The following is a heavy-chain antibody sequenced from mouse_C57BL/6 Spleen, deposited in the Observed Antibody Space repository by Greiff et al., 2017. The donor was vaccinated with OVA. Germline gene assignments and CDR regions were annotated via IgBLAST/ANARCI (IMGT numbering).Heavy chain of an antibody. V-gene: IGHV1-50*01. CDR3: AYGSPCAY. CDR2: IDPSDSYT. Sequence: VKLKQPGAELVKPGASVKLPCKASGYTFTSYWMQWVKQRPGQGLEWIGEIDPSDSYTNYNQKFKGKATLTVDTSSSTAYMQLSSLTSEDSAVYYGAYGSPCAYWGQGTLVTVSA. CDR1: GYTFTSYW. J-gene: IGHJ3*01. D-gene: IGHD1-1*01.